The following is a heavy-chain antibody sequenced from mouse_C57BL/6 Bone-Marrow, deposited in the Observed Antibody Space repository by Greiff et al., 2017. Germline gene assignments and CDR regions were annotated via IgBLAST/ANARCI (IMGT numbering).Heavy chain of an antibody. CDR2: IDPEDGET. V-gene: IGHV14-2*01. D-gene: IGHD1-1*01. Sequence: VQLQQSGAELVKPGASVKLSCTASGFNIKDYYIHWVKQRTEQGLEWIGRIDPEDGETKYAPKVQDKATLTADTSSNTAYLQLSSLTSEDTAVYYCTRSLIYYGTNYWGQGTTLTVSS. CDR1: GFNIKDYY. CDR3: TRSLIYYGTNY. J-gene: IGHJ2*01.